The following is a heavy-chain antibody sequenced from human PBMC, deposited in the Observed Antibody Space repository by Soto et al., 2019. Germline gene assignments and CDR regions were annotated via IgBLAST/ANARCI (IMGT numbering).Heavy chain of an antibody. J-gene: IGHJ4*02. D-gene: IGHD6-6*01. CDR3: AKGASPSPDPYYFDY. V-gene: IGHV3-23*01. CDR2: ISGSGGST. Sequence: VQLLESGGGLVQPGGSLRLSCAASGFTFSSYAMSWVRQAPGKWLEWVSAISGSGGSTYYADSVKGRFTISRDNSKNTLYLQMNSLRAEDTAVSYCAKGASPSPDPYYFDYWGQGTLVTVSS. CDR1: GFTFSSYA.